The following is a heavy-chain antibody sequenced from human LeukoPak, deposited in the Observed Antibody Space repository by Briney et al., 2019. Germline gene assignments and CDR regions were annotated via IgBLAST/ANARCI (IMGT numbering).Heavy chain of an antibody. CDR2: IFADGGD. V-gene: IGHV3-23*01. Sequence: GGSLRLSCAASRFTFSSYAMIWVRQAPGKGLEWVSAIFADGGDRYADSVKGRFTISRDNSKNTLYLQMNSLTAEDTAVYYCAKDPNGDYVGAFDFWGQGTMVTVS. CDR1: RFTFSSYA. CDR3: AKDPNGDYVGAFDF. D-gene: IGHD4-17*01. J-gene: IGHJ3*01.